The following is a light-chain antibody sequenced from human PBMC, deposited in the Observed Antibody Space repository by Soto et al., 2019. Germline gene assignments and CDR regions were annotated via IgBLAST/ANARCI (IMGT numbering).Light chain of an antibody. CDR1: QSVSTN. Sequence: EIVVTQSPGILSVSPGDRATLSCRASQSVSTNLAWYQQKPGQAPTLLIYAASTSSTGIPARFTGSGSGTDFTLPISSLQSEDFALYYCQEYSKWPLFAFGPGTRVDIK. CDR3: QEYSKWPLFA. CDR2: AAS. V-gene: IGKV3-15*01. J-gene: IGKJ3*01.